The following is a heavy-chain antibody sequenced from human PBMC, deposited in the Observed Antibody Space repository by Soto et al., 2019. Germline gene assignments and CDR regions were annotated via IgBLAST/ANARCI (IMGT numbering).Heavy chain of an antibody. V-gene: IGHV3-74*01. D-gene: IGHD4-17*01. J-gene: IGHJ4*02. CDR2: IKTDGTFT. CDR1: GFTFSSYY. Sequence: EVQLVESGGGLVQPGGSLRLSCAASGFTFSSYYMHWVRQAPGKGLVWVSRIKTDGTFTNYADSVKGRFTISRDNAKNMLYLQRNSLGAEDTAVYYCARGYYGDPPALDYWGQGTLVTVSS. CDR3: ARGYYGDPPALDY.